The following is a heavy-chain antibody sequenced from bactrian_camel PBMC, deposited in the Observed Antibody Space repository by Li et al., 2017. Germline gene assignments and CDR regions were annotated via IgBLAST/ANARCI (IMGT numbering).Heavy chain of an antibody. J-gene: IGHJ4*01. CDR3: AASSAWGGSWTTRKYDT. CDR2: ITSLSTGDT. CDR1: GYAYGSCS. D-gene: IGHD5*01. Sequence: HVQLVESGGGSVQAGGSLRLSCVVFGYAYGSCSMAWYRQAPGEERELVANITSLSTGDTYYVDSVKGRFTISRDDAKNTVYLQLNSLKFEDTAMYYCAASSAWGGSWTTRKYDTWGQGTQVTVS. V-gene: IGHV3S55*01.